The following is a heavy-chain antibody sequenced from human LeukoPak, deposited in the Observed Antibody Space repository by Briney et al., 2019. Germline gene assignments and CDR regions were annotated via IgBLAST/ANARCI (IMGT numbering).Heavy chain of an antibody. CDR3: ARDPYSGGYGAYYYYYMDV. CDR2: ITTSSCYM. J-gene: IGHJ6*03. Sequence: GGSLRLSCAASGFTFSAYNMNWVRRTPGKGLEWVSSITTSSCYMFYADSVRGRFTISRDNAENSLYLQMTSLRDEDTAVYYCARDPYSGGYGAYYYYYMDVWGKGTTVTVSS. CDR1: GFTFSAYN. V-gene: IGHV3-21*01. D-gene: IGHD6-19*01.